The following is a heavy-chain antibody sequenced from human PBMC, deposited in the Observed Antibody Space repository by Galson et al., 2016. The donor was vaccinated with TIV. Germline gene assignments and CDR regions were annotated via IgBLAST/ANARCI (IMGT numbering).Heavy chain of an antibody. CDR1: GFRFDDYV. Sequence: SLRLSCAASGFRFDDYVMDWVRQAPGKGLEWVSGMTWNGDEIGYADSVRGRFTISRDRATNSLYLEMNSLRPKATALYFCSRGILGVHTVAFDVWGQGTMVTVS. D-gene: IGHD1-26*01. V-gene: IGHV3-9*01. J-gene: IGHJ3*01. CDR3: SRGILGVHTVAFDV. CDR2: MTWNGDEI.